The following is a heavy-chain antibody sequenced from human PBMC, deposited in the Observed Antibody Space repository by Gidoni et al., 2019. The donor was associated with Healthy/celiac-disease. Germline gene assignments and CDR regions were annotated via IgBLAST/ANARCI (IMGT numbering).Heavy chain of an antibody. CDR3: AGDYGDYQTVDY. D-gene: IGHD4-17*01. Sequence: QVQLVQSGAEVKKPGSSVKVSCKASGGTFSSYAISWVRQAPGQGLEWMGRIIPILGIANYAQKFQGRVTITADKSTSTAYMELSSLRSEDTAVYYCAGDYGDYQTVDYWGQGTLVTVSS. CDR2: IIPILGIA. V-gene: IGHV1-69*09. CDR1: GGTFSSYA. J-gene: IGHJ4*02.